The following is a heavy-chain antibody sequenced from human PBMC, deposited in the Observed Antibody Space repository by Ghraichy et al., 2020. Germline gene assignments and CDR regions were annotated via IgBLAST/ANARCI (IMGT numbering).Heavy chain of an antibody. CDR2: IYYSGST. CDR3: ARDHSFGSGYYTGWFDP. Sequence: SQTLSLTCTVSGGSISSGGYYWSWIRQHPGKGLEWIGYIYYSGSTYYNPSLKSRVTISVDTSKNQFSLKLSSVTAADTAVYYCARDHSFGSGYYTGWFDPWGQGTLVTVSS. D-gene: IGHD3-3*01. V-gene: IGHV4-31*03. J-gene: IGHJ5*02. CDR1: GGSISSGGYY.